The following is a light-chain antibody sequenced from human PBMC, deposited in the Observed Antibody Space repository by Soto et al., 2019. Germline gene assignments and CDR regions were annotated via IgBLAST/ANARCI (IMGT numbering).Light chain of an antibody. J-gene: IGKJ5*01. CDR1: QGISSW. Sequence: DIQMTQSQSSVSASVGDRVTVTCRASQGISSWLAWYQKKPGKAPKLLIYAASSLQSGVPSRFSGSGSGTDFTLTISSLQPEDFAVYYCQQYGSSPPTFGQGTRLEIK. CDR2: AAS. CDR3: QQYGSSPPT. V-gene: IGKV1-12*01.